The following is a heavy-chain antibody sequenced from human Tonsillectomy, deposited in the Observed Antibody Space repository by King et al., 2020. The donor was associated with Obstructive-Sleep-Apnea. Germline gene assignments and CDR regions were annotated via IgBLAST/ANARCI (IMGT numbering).Heavy chain of an antibody. CDR1: RFTFSRYG. CDR2: IRFDGINK. V-gene: IGHV3-30*02. Sequence: VQLVESGGGVVQPGGSLRLSCAASRFTFSRYGMHWVRQAPGKGLEWVAFIRFDGINKHYADSVKGRFIISRDNSKNTLYLQMSSLRIEETAVYYCAKDPISGTGTDVFGLWGQGTMVTVSS. J-gene: IGHJ3*01. CDR3: AKDPISGTGTDVFGL. D-gene: IGHD6-19*01.